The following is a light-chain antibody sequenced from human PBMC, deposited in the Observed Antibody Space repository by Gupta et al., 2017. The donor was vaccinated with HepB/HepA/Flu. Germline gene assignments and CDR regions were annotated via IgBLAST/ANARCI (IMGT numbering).Light chain of an antibody. Sequence: DIQLTQSPSFLSASVGDRVTITCRASQGISSYLAWYQQKPGKAPKLLIYAASTLRSGVPSRFSGSGSGTDFTLTISSLQPEDFATYYCQQINSYPQTFGQGTKVEIK. CDR2: AAS. J-gene: IGKJ1*01. V-gene: IGKV1-9*01. CDR3: QQINSYPQT. CDR1: QGISSY.